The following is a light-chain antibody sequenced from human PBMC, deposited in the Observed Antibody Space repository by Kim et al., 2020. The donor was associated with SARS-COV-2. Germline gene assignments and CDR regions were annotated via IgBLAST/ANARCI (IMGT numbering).Light chain of an antibody. Sequence: GSVGDRVTITCQASQGISSYLAWYQQKPGKAPNHLDSAASTLRSGVPSRFSGSGSGTDFTLAISSLQPEDFATYYCQELNSHPLTFGGGTKVHIK. CDR3: QELNSHPLT. CDR2: AAS. CDR1: QGISSY. V-gene: IGKV1-9*01. J-gene: IGKJ4*01.